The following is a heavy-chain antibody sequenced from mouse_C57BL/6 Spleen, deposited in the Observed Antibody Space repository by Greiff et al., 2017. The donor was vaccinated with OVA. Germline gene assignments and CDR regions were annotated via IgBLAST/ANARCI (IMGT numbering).Heavy chain of an antibody. D-gene: IGHD1-1*01. Sequence: QVQLQQPGAELVRPGTSVKLSCKASGYTFTSYWMHWVKQRPGQGLEWIGVIDPSDSYTNYNQKFKGKSTLTVDTSSSTAYMQLSSLTSEDSAVCYCARWVGPLATVDCWGKGTTLTVSS. V-gene: IGHV1-59*01. CDR1: GYTFTSYW. CDR2: IDPSDSYT. CDR3: ARWVGPLATVDC. J-gene: IGHJ2*01.